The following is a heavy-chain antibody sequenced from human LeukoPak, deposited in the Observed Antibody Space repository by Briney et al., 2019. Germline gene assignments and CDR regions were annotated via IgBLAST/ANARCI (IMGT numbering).Heavy chain of an antibody. J-gene: IGHJ4*02. Sequence: GGSLRLSCATSGFTFSNSWMSWVRQAPGKGLEWVGRITSKTAGGATDYAAPVKGRFTMSRDDLKNTLYLEKIRLKSTNTRVYYCCIGGPSGSYFDHWGQGTLVTVSS. CDR2: ITSKTAGGAT. V-gene: IGHV3-15*01. CDR3: CIGGPSGSYFDH. CDR1: GFTFSNSW. D-gene: IGHD1-26*01.